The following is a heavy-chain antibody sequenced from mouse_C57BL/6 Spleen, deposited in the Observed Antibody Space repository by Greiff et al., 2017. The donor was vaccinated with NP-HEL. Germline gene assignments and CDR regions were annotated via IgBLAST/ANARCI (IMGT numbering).Heavy chain of an antibody. CDR3: TTRGYPWFAY. V-gene: IGHV14-4*01. D-gene: IGHD3-1*01. J-gene: IGHJ3*01. Sequence: VQLQQSGAELVRPGASVKLSCTASGFNIKDDYMHWVKQRPEQGLEWIGWIDPENGDTESASKFQGKATITADTSSNTAYLQLSSLTSEDTAVYYCTTRGYPWFAYWGQGTLVTVSA. CDR1: GFNIKDDY. CDR2: IDPENGDT.